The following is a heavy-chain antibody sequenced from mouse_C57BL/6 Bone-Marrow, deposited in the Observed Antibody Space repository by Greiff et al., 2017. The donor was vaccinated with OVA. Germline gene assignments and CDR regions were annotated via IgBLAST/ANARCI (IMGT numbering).Heavy chain of an antibody. CDR1: GFTFSSYG. V-gene: IGHV5-6*01. CDR2: ISSGGSYT. CDR3: ARHGDYGSFFDY. J-gene: IGHJ2*01. Sequence: EVQGVESGGDLVKPGGSLKLSCAASGFTFSSYGMSWVRQTPDKRLEWVATISSGGSYTYYPDSVKGRFTISRDNAKNTLYLQMSSVKSEDTARYYCARHGDYGSFFDYWGQGTTLTVSS. D-gene: IGHD1-1*01.